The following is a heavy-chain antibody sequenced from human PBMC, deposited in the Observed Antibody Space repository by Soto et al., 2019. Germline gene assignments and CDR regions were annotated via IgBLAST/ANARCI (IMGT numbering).Heavy chain of an antibody. V-gene: IGHV4-31*03. D-gene: IGHD3-22*01. CDR1: GGSISSGGYY. J-gene: IGHJ5*02. Sequence: QVQLQESGPGLVKPSQTLSLTCTVSGGSISSGGYYWSWIRQQPGKGLEWIGYIYYSGSTYYNPSLKSRVTISVGTSKNQFSLKLSSVTAADTAVYYCARAGITMIVEINWFDPWGQGTLVTVSS. CDR2: IYYSGST. CDR3: ARAGITMIVEINWFDP.